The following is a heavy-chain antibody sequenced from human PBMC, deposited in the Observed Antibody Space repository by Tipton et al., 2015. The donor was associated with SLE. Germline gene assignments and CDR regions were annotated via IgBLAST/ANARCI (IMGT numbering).Heavy chain of an antibody. J-gene: IGHJ3*02. V-gene: IGHV3-15*01. CDR2: IKSKTDGGTT. CDR3: TTDITSIAARLDAFDI. CDR1: GFTFSNAW. D-gene: IGHD6-6*01. Sequence: SLRLSCAASGFTFSNAWMSWVRQAPGKGLEWVVRIKSKTDGGTTDYAAPVKGRFTISRDDSKNTLYLQMNSLKTEDTAVYYCTTDITSIAARLDAFDIWGQGTMVTVSS.